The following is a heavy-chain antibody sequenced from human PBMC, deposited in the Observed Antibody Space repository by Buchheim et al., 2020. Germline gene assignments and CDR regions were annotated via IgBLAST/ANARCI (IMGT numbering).Heavy chain of an antibody. CDR3: ARGYGSGSPGDY. CDR2: ISYDGSNK. D-gene: IGHD3-10*01. J-gene: IGHJ4*02. Sequence: QVQLVESGGGVVQPGRSLRLSCAASGFTFSSYAMHWVRQAPGKGLEWVAVISYDGSNKYYADSVKGRFTISRDNSKNQLYLQMNSLRAEDTAVYYCARGYGSGSPGDYWGQGTL. CDR1: GFTFSSYA. V-gene: IGHV3-30*14.